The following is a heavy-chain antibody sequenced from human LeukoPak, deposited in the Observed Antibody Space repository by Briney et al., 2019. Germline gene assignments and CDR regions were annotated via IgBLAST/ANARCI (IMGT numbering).Heavy chain of an antibody. CDR2: LYPSGSS. CDR1: GASISPYY. D-gene: IGHD3-10*01. V-gene: IGHV4-4*07. CDR3: ARDLSGSLYFDY. Sequence: QPSETLSLTCSVSGASISPYYWKWIRQPARKGLEWIGRLYPSGSSDYNPSLKSRVSISVGTSNNQFSLRVTSVTAADTAIYYCARDLSGSLYFDYWGQGILVTVSA. J-gene: IGHJ4*02.